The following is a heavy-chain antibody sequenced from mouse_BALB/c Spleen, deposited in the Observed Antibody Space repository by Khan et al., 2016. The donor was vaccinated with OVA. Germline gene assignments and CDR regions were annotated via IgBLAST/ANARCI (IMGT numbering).Heavy chain of an antibody. V-gene: IGHV1-87*01. D-gene: IGHD2-14*01. Sequence: QVQLKQSGAELARPGASVKLSCKASGYTFTTYWMQWVKQRPGQGLEWIGTIYPGDGDTRYTQNFKDKATLTADKSSSTAYMQLSSLASEDSAVYYCANYRYDYFDYWGQGTTLTVSS. CDR1: GYTFTTYW. CDR3: ANYRYDYFDY. CDR2: IYPGDGDT. J-gene: IGHJ2*01.